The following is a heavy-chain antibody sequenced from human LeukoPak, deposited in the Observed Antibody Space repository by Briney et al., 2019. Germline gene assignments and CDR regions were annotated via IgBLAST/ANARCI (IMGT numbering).Heavy chain of an antibody. D-gene: IGHD6-6*01. CDR1: GFTFSSYG. J-gene: IGHJ4*02. Sequence: GRSLKLSCAASGFTFSSYGMHWVRQAPGKGLEWVAVISYDGSNKYYADSVKGRFTISRDNSKNTLYLQMNSLRAEDTAVYYCAKDRNRVGYRSSSHYFDYWGQGTLVTVSS. V-gene: IGHV3-30*18. CDR3: AKDRNRVGYRSSSHYFDY. CDR2: ISYDGSNK.